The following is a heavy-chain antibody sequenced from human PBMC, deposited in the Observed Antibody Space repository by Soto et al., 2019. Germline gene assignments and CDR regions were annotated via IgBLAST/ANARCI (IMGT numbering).Heavy chain of an antibody. CDR1: GYTFTSYD. D-gene: IGHD6-13*01. J-gene: IGHJ6*02. Sequence: GASVKVSCKASGYTFTSYDINWLRQATGQGLEWMGWMNPNSGNTGYAQKFQGRVTMTRNTSISTAYMELSSLRSEDTAVYYCARASEYSSSWYGRLNYYYYYGMDVWGQGTTVTVSS. CDR3: ARASEYSSSWYGRLNYYYYYGMDV. CDR2: MNPNSGNT. V-gene: IGHV1-8*01.